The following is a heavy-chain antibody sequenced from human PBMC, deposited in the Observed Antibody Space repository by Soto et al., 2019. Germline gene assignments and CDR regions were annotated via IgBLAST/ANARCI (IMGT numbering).Heavy chain of an antibody. J-gene: IGHJ4*02. V-gene: IGHV3-23*01. CDR3: TKSRSAMVYYFDF. D-gene: IGHD1-20*01. CDR1: GFTFSTYA. CDR2: ISATGAKT. Sequence: VQVLESGGGLVQPGGSLRLSCAASGFTFSTYAMNWVRQAPGKGLEWVSGISATGAKTYSADSVKGRFTISRDNSKDTVYLEMNSLRAEDTAVYYCTKSRSAMVYYFDFWGLGARVTVSS.